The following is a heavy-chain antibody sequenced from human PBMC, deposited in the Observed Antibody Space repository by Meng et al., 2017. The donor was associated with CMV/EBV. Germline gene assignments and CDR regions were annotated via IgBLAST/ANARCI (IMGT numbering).Heavy chain of an antibody. CDR1: GFTFSSYW. CDR3: ARDNNWNSFDY. Sequence: GESLKISCAASGFTFSSYWMHWVRQAPGKGLVWVSRINSDGSSTSYADSVKGRFTISRDNAKNTLYLQMNSLRAEDTALYYCARDNNWNSFDYWGQGTLVTVSS. J-gene: IGHJ4*02. V-gene: IGHV3-74*01. CDR2: INSDGSST. D-gene: IGHD1-20*01.